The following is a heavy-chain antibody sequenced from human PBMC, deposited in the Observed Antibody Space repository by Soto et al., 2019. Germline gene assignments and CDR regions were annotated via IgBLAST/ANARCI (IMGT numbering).Heavy chain of an antibody. CDR2: INPSGGST. J-gene: IGHJ4*02. Sequence: ASVKVSCKASGYTFTSYYMHWVRQAPGQGLEWMGIINPSGGSTSYAQKFQGRVTMTRDTSTSTVYMELSSLRSEDTAVYYCARALYAVAATAFGDYVYDYWGQGTLVTVSS. V-gene: IGHV1-46*03. D-gene: IGHD2-15*01. CDR3: ARALYAVAATAFGDYVYDY. CDR1: GYTFTSYY.